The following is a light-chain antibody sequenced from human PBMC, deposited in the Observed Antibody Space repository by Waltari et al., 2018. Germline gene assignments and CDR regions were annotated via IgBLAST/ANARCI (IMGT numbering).Light chain of an antibody. CDR2: DAS. Sequence: EIVLKQSPATLSLSPGESATLSCRASQSISSYLAWYQQKPGQSPKLLIYDASNRATRIPARFSGSGSWTDFTLTITSLEPEDFAVDYCQQRSSLPITFGQGTRLDIK. J-gene: IGKJ5*01. CDR3: QQRSSLPIT. CDR1: QSISSY. V-gene: IGKV3-11*01.